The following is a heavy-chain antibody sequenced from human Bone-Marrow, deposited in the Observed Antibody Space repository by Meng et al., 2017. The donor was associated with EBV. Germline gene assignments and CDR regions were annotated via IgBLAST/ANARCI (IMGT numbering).Heavy chain of an antibody. CDR3: ARHTEGNWFDP. V-gene: IGHV4-39*01. J-gene: IGHJ5*02. CDR2: IYYSGST. D-gene: IGHD2-8*02. CDR1: GGSIRRRSYD. Sequence: QRQERGPGRVEPWDTLPLTCTVLGGSIRRRSYDWGWIRQPRGKGLEWIGSIYYSGSTYYNPSLKSRVTISVDTSKNQFSLKLSSVTAADTAVYYCARHTEGNWFDPWGQGTLVTVSS.